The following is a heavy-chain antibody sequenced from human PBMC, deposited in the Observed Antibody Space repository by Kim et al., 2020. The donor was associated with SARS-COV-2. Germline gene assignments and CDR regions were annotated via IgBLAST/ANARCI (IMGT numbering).Heavy chain of an antibody. CDR2: IIPIFGTA. D-gene: IGHD6-13*01. CDR1: GGTFSSYA. Sequence: SVKVSCKASGGTFSSYAISWVRQAPGQGLEWMGGIIPIFGTANYAQKFQGRVTITADESTSTAYMELSSLRSEDTAVYYCARVKEAAGTFGFDYWGQGTLVTVSS. V-gene: IGHV1-69*13. CDR3: ARVKEAAGTFGFDY. J-gene: IGHJ4*02.